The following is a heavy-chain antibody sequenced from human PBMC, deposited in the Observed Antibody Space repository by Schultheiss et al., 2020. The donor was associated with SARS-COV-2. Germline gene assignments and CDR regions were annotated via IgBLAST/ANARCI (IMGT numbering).Heavy chain of an antibody. Sequence: GGSLRLSCAASGFTFSNAWMSWVRQAPGKGLEWVAVISYDGSNKYYADSVKGRFTISRDNSKNTLYLQMNSLRAEDTAVYYCARDIYYYYGMDVWGQGTTVTVSS. CDR1: GFTFSNAW. CDR3: ARDIYYYYGMDV. CDR2: ISYDGSNK. V-gene: IGHV3-30*14. J-gene: IGHJ6*02.